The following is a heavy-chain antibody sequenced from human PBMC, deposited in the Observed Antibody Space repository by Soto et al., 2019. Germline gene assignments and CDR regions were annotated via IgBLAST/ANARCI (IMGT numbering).Heavy chain of an antibody. D-gene: IGHD4-4*01. Sequence: GGSLRLSCAASGFTFSNYGMHWVRQAPGKGLEWVAAILYDGSNTYYADSVKGRFTISRDNSKNTLYLEMNSLRPEDTAVYHCAKSRDGYSFYYFYGMDVWGQGTTVTV. V-gene: IGHV3-30*18. CDR3: AKSRDGYSFYYFYGMDV. CDR1: GFTFSNYG. J-gene: IGHJ6*02. CDR2: ILYDGSNT.